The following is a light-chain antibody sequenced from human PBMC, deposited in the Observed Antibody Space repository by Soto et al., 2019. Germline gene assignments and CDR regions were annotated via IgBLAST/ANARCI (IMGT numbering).Light chain of an antibody. CDR3: QQYGGSPIT. CDR2: GAS. CDR1: QSVTTR. V-gene: IGKV3-20*01. Sequence: PGGRVTLSCRASQSVTTRLAWYQHKPGQPPRLLISGASVRASGVPVRFSGSGSGTDFTLTISRLEPEDFALYYCQQYGGSPITFGLGTRLEVK. J-gene: IGKJ5*01.